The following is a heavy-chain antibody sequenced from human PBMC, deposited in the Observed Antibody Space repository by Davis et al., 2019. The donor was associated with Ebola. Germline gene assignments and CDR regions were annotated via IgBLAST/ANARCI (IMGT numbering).Heavy chain of an antibody. D-gene: IGHD2-2*01. CDR2: ISAYNGNT. V-gene: IGHV1-18*01. CDR1: GYTFTSYG. Sequence: ASVKVSCKASGYTFTSYGISWVRQAPGQGLEWMGWISAYNGNTNYAQKLQGRVTITRDTSASTAYMELRSLRSDDTAVYYCARDLFYALGVVGDWGQGTLVTVSS. CDR3: ARDLFYALGVVGD. J-gene: IGHJ4*02.